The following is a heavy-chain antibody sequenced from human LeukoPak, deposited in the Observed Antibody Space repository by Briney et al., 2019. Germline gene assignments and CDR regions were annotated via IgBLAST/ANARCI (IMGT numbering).Heavy chain of an antibody. V-gene: IGHV2-5*02. CDR3: AHSPFGSEGYCHFDY. CDR2: IYWDDDK. D-gene: IGHD3-10*01. CDR1: GFSVSTDGVG. Sequence: SGPTLVNPTQTLTLTCSCSGFSVSTDGVGVGWIRQPPGKALEWLALIYWDDDKRYSPSLKNRLTITKDTSKNQVVLTVTNMDPVDTATYYCAHSPFGSEGYCHFDYWGQGTLVTVSS. J-gene: IGHJ4*02.